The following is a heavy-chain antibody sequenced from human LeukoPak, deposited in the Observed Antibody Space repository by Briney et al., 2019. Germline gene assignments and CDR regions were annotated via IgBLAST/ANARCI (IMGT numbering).Heavy chain of an antibody. Sequence: PGGSLRLSCAASGFTFSSYSMNWVRQAPGKGLEWVSSISSSSSYIYYADSVKGRFTISRDNAKNSLSLQMNSLRAEDTAVYYCARALNYYDSSGYLQDAFDIWGQGTMVTVSS. V-gene: IGHV3-21*01. CDR3: ARALNYYDSSGYLQDAFDI. CDR2: ISSSSSYI. CDR1: GFTFSSYS. J-gene: IGHJ3*02. D-gene: IGHD3-22*01.